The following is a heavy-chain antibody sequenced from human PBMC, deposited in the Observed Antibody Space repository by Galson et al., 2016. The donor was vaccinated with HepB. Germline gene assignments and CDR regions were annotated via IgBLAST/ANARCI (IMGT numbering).Heavy chain of an antibody. V-gene: IGHV4-39*01. D-gene: IGHD3-9*01. CDR2: IYYGGST. J-gene: IGHJ5*02. CDR1: GGSISSSSYY. Sequence: ETLSLTCTVSGGSISSSSYYWGWIRQPPGKGLEWIGSIYYGGSTYYNPSLKSRVTISVDTSKNQFSLKLSSVTAADTAVYYCARARPVYDILTGYYPNWFDPWGQGTLVTVSS. CDR3: ARARPVYDILTGYYPNWFDP.